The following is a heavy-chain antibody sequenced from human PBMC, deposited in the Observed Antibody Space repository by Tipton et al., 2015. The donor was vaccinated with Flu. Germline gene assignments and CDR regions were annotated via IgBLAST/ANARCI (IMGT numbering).Heavy chain of an antibody. CDR2: IYYSGNT. CDR1: GGSISSVTYY. J-gene: IGHJ5*02. CDR3: ARVDSVLVLSGSKENWFDP. V-gene: IGHV4-39*07. Sequence: LRLSCTVSGGSISSVTYYWGWIRQSPGKGLEWIGNIYYSGNTYYNPSLKSRVTMSVDTSKNQMSLRLNSVTAADTAVYYCARVDSVLVLSGSKENWFDPWGQGILVAVSS. D-gene: IGHD2-8*02.